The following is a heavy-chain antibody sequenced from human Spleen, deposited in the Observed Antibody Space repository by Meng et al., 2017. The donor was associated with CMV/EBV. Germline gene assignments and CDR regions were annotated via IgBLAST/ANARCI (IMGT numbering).Heavy chain of an antibody. CDR3: ARTGTGSYSGFDP. D-gene: IGHD3-10*01. Sequence: CKASGGTFSNYAISWVRQEPGEGLEWMGGIIHMFGTPHYAQKLKGRVTMTRDTSNSKAYMELSRLRSDDTAVYYCARTGTGSYSGFDPWGQGTLVTVSS. J-gene: IGHJ5*02. V-gene: IGHV1-69*05. CDR2: IIHMFGTP. CDR1: GGTFSNYA.